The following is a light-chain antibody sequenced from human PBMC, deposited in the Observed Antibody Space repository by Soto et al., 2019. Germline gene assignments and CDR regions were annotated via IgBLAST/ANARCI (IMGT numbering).Light chain of an antibody. V-gene: IGLV2-8*01. CDR2: EVT. CDR3: ATWDDRLNGYV. Sequence: QSALTQPPSASGSPGQSVTISCTGTSSDVGGYNYVSWYQQHPGKAPKLMIYEVTKRPSGVPDRFSGSKSGNTASLTVSGLQAEDEADYYCATWDDRLNGYVFGSGTKLTVL. J-gene: IGLJ1*01. CDR1: SSDVGGYNY.